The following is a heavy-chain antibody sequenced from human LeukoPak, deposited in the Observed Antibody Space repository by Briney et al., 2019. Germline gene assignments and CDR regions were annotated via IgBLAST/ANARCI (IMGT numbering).Heavy chain of an antibody. V-gene: IGHV3-23*01. J-gene: IGHJ6*03. CDR2: ISGSGGST. Sequence: GGSLRLSCAASGFTFSSYEMNWVRQAPGKGLVWVSAISGSGGSTYYADSVKGRFTISRDNSKDTLYLQMNSLRAEDTAVYYCAKVYCSGASCPNSYYYYYYMDAWGKGTTVTVSS. CDR1: GFTFSSYE. D-gene: IGHD2-15*01. CDR3: AKVYCSGASCPNSYYYYYYMDA.